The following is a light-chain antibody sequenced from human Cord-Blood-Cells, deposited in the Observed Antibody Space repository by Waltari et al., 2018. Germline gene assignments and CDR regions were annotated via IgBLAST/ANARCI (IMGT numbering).Light chain of an antibody. CDR1: ESVLYSSNNTNY. CDR3: QQYYSTPYT. CDR2: WAS. V-gene: IGKV4-1*01. Sequence: DIVMNQPPDSLAVSLGERANLNCKSSESVLYSSNNTNYLAWYQQQPGQTPKLLIYWASTRESGVPDRFSGGGSGTDFTLTISSLQAEDVAVYSCQQYYSTPYTFGQGTKLEIK. J-gene: IGKJ2*01.